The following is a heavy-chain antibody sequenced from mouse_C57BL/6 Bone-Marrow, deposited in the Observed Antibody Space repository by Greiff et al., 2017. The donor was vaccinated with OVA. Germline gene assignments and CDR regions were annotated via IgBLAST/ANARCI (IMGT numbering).Heavy chain of an antibody. CDR2: IYPGSGST. J-gene: IGHJ4*01. CDR1: GYTFTNYW. D-gene: IGHD3-2*02. Sequence: VQLQQPGAELVKPGASVKMSCKASGYTFTNYWITWVKQRPGQGLEWIGDIYPGSGSTNYNEKFKSKATLTVDTSSSTAYMQLSSLTSEDSAVYYCARQLRLHYYAMDYWGQGTSVTVSS. V-gene: IGHV1-55*01. CDR3: ARQLRLHYYAMDY.